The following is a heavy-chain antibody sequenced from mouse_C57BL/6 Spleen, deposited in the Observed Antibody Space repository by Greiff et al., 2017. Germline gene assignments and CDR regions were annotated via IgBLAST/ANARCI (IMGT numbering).Heavy chain of an antibody. D-gene: IGHD1-1*01. Sequence: VQLQQPGTELVQPGASVKLSCKASGYTFTSYSMHWVKQRPGQGLEWIGNINPRNGGTNSNEKFKSKATLTVDKSSSTAYMQLSSLTAEDSAVYDGAREVYYDGDYWGQGTTLTVSS. CDR2: INPRNGGT. CDR3: AREVYYDGDY. CDR1: GYTFTSYS. V-gene: IGHV1-53*01. J-gene: IGHJ2*01.